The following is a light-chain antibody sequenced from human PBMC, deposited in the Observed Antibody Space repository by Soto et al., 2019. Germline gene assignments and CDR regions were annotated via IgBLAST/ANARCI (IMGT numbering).Light chain of an antibody. J-gene: IGKJ1*01. Sequence: EIVLAQSRATLSWAPEERSSLCSPYHQSVSSNNLDWYQQKPGQVPRLLIDGASSRATGNPDRFSGSGYGTDFTVTISGLEPEDFAVYYCKQDNNWPPWTFGQGTKVDIK. CDR1: QSVSSNN. CDR2: GAS. CDR3: KQDNNWPPWT. V-gene: IGKV3D-20*02.